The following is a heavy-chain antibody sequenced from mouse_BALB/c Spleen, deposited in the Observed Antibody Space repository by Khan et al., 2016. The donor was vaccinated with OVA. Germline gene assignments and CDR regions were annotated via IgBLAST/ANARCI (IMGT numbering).Heavy chain of an antibody. CDR2: IISGDIYT. CDR1: GFTFSSYG. CDR3: ARQGYGGGFAY. J-gene: IGHJ3*01. D-gene: IGHD1-1*01. V-gene: IGHV5-6*01. Sequence: EVELVESGGDLVKPGGSLKLSCAASGFTFSSYGMSWVRQTPDKRLEWVAIIISGDIYTYYPDSVNGRFTISRDNAKNTLYLQMSSLKSEDTAMYYCARQGYGGGFAYWGQGTLVTVSA.